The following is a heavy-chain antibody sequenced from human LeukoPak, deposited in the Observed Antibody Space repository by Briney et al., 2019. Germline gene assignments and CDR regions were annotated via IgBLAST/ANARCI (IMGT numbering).Heavy chain of an antibody. Sequence: PGGSLRLSCTASGFTFGDYTMTWIRQAPGKELEWVGFIRNKADGGTPEYAASVKGRFTISRDDSKNIAYLQMNSLKTDDTAVYYCTRDPPTRYWGQGTLVSVSS. CDR2: IRNKADGGTP. CDR1: GFTFGDYT. J-gene: IGHJ4*02. D-gene: IGHD1-26*01. V-gene: IGHV3-49*03. CDR3: TRDPPTRY.